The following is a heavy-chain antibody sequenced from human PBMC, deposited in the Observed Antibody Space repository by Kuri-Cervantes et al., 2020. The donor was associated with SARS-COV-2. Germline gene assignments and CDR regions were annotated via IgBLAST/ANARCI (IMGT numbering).Heavy chain of an antibody. CDR3: ARDLTLGYCSGGSCYYYYYGMDV. Sequence: GESLKISCAASGFTFSSYAMSWARQAPGKGLEWVSAISGSGGSTYYADSVKGRFTISRDNSKNTLYLQMNSLRAEDTAVYYCARDLTLGYCSGGSCYYYYYGMDVWGQGTTVTVSS. V-gene: IGHV3-23*01. J-gene: IGHJ6*02. D-gene: IGHD2-15*01. CDR1: GFTFSSYA. CDR2: ISGSGGST.